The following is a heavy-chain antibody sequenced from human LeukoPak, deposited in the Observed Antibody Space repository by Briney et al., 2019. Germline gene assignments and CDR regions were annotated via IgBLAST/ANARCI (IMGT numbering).Heavy chain of an antibody. CDR1: GFTFSNYW. D-gene: IGHD2-8*01. Sequence: GGPLRLSCAPSGFTFSNYWMHWARHAPGKGLEYFSRINSDGSSTNYADSVKGRFTISRDNAKNTLYLHMNSLRAEDTAVYYCARAVLMVYAPLDVWGKGTTVTVSS. J-gene: IGHJ6*04. CDR2: INSDGSST. V-gene: IGHV3-74*01. CDR3: ARAVLMVYAPLDV.